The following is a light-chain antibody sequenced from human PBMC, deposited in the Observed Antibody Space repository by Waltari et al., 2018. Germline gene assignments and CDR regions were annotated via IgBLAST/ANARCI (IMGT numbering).Light chain of an antibody. J-gene: IGKJ4*01. Sequence: DIQMTQSPSSLSASVGDRVTINCRASQSISGYLNWYQQKPGKATKVLIYATSSLQSGVPSRFSGSGSGTDFTLTISSLQPEDFATYYCQQSYRTPPLTFGGGTKVEIK. CDR2: ATS. V-gene: IGKV1-39*01. CDR1: QSISGY. CDR3: QQSYRTPPLT.